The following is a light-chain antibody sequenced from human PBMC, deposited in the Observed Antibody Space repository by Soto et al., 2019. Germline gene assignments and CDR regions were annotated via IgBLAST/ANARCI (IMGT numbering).Light chain of an antibody. V-gene: IGKV1-5*03. CDR1: QTISSW. J-gene: IGKJ1*01. CDR3: QHYNSYSEA. Sequence: IQKTQSPATLTGSVGERVTITPRASQTISSWLAWYQQKPGKAPKLLIYKASTLKSGVPSRFSGSGSGTEFTLTISSLQPDDFATYYCQHYNSYSEAFGQGTKVDIK. CDR2: KAS.